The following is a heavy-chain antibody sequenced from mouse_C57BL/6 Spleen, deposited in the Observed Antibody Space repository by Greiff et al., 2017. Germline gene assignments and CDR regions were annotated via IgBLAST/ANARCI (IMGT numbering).Heavy chain of an antibody. CDR1: GFTFSSYG. CDR2: ISSGGSYT. Sequence: EVKLVESGGDLVKPGGSLKLSCAASGFTFSSYGMSWVRQTPDKRLEWVATISSGGSYTYYPDSVKGRFTISRDNAKNTLYLQMSSLKSEDTAMYYCARQDYGNYVGGYYFAYWGHGTTLTFSS. CDR3: ARQDYGNYVGGYYFAY. D-gene: IGHD2-1*01. J-gene: IGHJ2*01. V-gene: IGHV5-6*02.